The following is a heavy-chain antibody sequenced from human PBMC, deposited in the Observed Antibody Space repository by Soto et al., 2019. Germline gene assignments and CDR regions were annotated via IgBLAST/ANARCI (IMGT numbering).Heavy chain of an antibody. CDR1: GDSVSSNSAA. Sequence: PSQTLSLTCAISGDSVSSNSAAWNWIRQSPSRGLEWLGRTYYRSKWYNDYAVSVKSRITINPDTSKNQFSPQLNSVTPEDTAVYYCARGLNDRSTWVRLWLVFGAFDIWGQGTMVTVSS. J-gene: IGHJ3*02. CDR3: ARGLNDRSTWVRLWLVFGAFDI. CDR2: TYYRSKWYN. V-gene: IGHV6-1*01. D-gene: IGHD3-3*01.